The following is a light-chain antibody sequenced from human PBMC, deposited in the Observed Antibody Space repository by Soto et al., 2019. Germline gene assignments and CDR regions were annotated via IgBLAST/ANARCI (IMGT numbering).Light chain of an antibody. V-gene: IGKV3-15*01. CDR2: SAS. J-gene: IGKJ4*01. CDR3: QQFNNGPPLT. CDR1: QFVSTN. Sequence: EVVMTQSPATLSVSPGERATLSCRASQFVSTNLAWYQQKPGQAPRLIIYSASTRATGIPARFSGSGSGTEFTLTISSLQSEDSDVYYCQQFNNGPPLTCGGGTKVEIK.